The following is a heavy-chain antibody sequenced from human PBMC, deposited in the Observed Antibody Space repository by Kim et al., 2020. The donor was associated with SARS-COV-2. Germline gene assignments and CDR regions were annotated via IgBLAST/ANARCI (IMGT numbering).Heavy chain of an antibody. CDR3: AKDKNGLVGEYVDC. V-gene: IGHV3-9*01. J-gene: IGHJ4*02. D-gene: IGHD6-19*01. Sequence: ADSVKGRFTISRDNAKNSPYLQMDSLRGEDTALYFCAKDKNGLVGEYVDCWGQGTLVTVSS.